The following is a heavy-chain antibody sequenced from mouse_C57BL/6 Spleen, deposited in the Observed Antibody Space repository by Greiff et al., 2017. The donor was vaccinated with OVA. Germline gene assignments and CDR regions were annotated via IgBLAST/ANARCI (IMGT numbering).Heavy chain of an antibody. D-gene: IGHD5-1*01. CDR3: ARAVYLGAMDY. J-gene: IGHJ4*01. CDR1: GYSITSGYY. CDR2: ISYDGSN. V-gene: IGHV3-6*01. Sequence: EVKLQESGPGLVKPSQSLSLTCSVTGYSITSGYYWNWIRQFPGNKLEWMGYISYDGSNNYNPSLKNRISITRDTSKNQFFLKLNSVTTEDTATYYCARAVYLGAMDYWGQGTSVTVSS.